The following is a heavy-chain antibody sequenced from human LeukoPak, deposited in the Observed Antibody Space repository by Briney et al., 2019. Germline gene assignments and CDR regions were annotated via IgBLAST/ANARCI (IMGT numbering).Heavy chain of an antibody. D-gene: IGHD1-26*01. J-gene: IGHJ4*02. Sequence: SETLSLTCTVSGGSVSSGSYYWSWIRQPPGKGLEWIGYIYYSGSTNYNPSLKSRVTISVDTSKNQFSLKLTSVTAADTAVYYCARGDSGSFSQFGCWGQGTLVTVSS. CDR2: IYYSGST. V-gene: IGHV4-61*01. CDR1: GGSVSSGSYY. CDR3: ARGDSGSFSQFGC.